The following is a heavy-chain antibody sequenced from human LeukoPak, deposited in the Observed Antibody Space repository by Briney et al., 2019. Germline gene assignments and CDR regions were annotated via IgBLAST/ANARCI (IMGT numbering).Heavy chain of an antibody. J-gene: IGHJ6*04. Sequence: SVKVSCKASGGTFSSYAISWVRQAPGQGLEWMGGIIPIFGTANYAQKFQGRVTITADESTSTAYMELSSLRSEDTAVYYCASGGATYSSSWNENYYYYYGVDVWGKGTTVTVSS. CDR2: IIPIFGTA. D-gene: IGHD6-13*01. CDR1: GGTFSSYA. V-gene: IGHV1-69*01. CDR3: ASGGATYSSSWNENYYYYYGVDV.